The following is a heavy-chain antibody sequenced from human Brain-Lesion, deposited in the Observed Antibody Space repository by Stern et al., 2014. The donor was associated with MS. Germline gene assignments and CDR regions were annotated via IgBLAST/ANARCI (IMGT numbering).Heavy chain of an antibody. D-gene: IGHD5-12*01. J-gene: IGHJ6*02. CDR3: AREGGDDDDYYGLDV. CDR1: GLTGANEY. V-gene: IGHV3-53*04. Sequence: EVQLVESGGGLVQPGGSLRLSCAASGLTGANEYMSWVRQAPGKGPEGVSLIYASGTTAYADSVKGRFIISRHNSENTLSLQMNSLRPEDTAVYYCAREGGDDDDYYGLDVWGPGTTVTVSS. CDR2: IYASGTT.